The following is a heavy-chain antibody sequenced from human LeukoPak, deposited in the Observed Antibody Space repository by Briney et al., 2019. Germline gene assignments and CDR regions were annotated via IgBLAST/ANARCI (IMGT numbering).Heavy chain of an antibody. Sequence: GRSLRLSCAASGFTFSSYGMHWVRQAPGKGLEWVAVISYDGSNKYYADSVKGRFTISRDNSKNTLYLQTNSLRAEDTAVYYCAKDDNYYGSGSYVIDYWGQGTLVTVSS. CDR1: GFTFSSYG. CDR3: AKDDNYYGSGSYVIDY. V-gene: IGHV3-30*18. J-gene: IGHJ4*02. D-gene: IGHD3-10*01. CDR2: ISYDGSNK.